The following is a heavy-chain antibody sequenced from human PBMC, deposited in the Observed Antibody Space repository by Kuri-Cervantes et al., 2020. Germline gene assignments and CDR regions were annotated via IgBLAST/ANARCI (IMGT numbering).Heavy chain of an antibody. V-gene: IGHV3-66*01. J-gene: IGHJ4*02. CDR2: IYSDGNI. CDR3: ARDDYGDY. CDR1: GVTVSTSY. Sequence: GESLKISCATSGVTVSTSYMSWVRQAPGKGLEWVSVIYSDGNIYYADSVKGRFTISRDNAKNSLYLQMNSLRAEDTAVYYCARDDYGDYWGQGTLVTVSS.